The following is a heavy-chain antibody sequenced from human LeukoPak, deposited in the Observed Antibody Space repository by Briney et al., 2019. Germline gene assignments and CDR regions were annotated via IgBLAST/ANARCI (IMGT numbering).Heavy chain of an antibody. CDR2: LSSSSSYK. V-gene: IGHV3-21*01. D-gene: IGHD6-19*01. J-gene: IGHJ4*02. Sequence: GGSLRLSCAASGFTFSSYSMNWVRQTPGKGLEWVSPLSSSSSYKYYADSVKGRFTISRDNAKNSLYLQMNSLRAEDTAVYYCARGRAHELHSGWYLPFDYWGQGTLVTVSS. CDR3: ARGRAHELHSGWYLPFDY. CDR1: GFTFSSYS.